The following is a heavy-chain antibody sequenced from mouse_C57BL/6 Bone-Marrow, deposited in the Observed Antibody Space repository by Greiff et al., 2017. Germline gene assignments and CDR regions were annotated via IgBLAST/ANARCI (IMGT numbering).Heavy chain of an antibody. Sequence: VQLQQSGPELVKPGASVTLSCKASGYTFTSYDINWVKQRPGQGLEWIGWIYPGDGSTKYNEKFKGKATLTVDTSSSTAYMELHSLTSEYSAVYFCASESLVLLRCYFDVWGTGTTVTGSS. J-gene: IGHJ1*03. D-gene: IGHD1-1*01. V-gene: IGHV1-85*01. CDR2: IYPGDGST. CDR3: ASESLVLLRCYFDV. CDR1: GYTFTSYD.